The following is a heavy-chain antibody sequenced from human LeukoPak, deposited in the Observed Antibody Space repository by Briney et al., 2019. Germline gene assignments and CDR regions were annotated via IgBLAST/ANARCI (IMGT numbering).Heavy chain of an antibody. CDR1: GFTFSSYW. J-gene: IGHJ4*02. Sequence: GGSLRLSCAASGFTFSSYWMHWVRQAPGKGLVWVSRINSDGSSTYYADSVKGRFTISRDNSKNTLYLQMNSLRAEDTAVYYCAKGYDYTIDYWGQGTLVTVSS. V-gene: IGHV3-74*01. CDR2: INSDGSST. CDR3: AKGYDYTIDY. D-gene: IGHD4-11*01.